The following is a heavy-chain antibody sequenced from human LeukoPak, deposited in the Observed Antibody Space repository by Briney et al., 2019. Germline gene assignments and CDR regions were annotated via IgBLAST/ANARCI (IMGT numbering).Heavy chain of an antibody. Sequence: PGRSLRLSCAASGFTFSSYGMHWVRQAPGKGLEWVAVISYNGSNKYYADSVKGRFTISRDNSKNTLYLQMNSLRAEDTAVYYCAKEMAWGQWELLGSALDYWGQGTLVTVSS. CDR1: GFTFSSYG. CDR2: ISYNGSNK. J-gene: IGHJ4*02. V-gene: IGHV3-30*18. D-gene: IGHD1-26*01. CDR3: AKEMAWGQWELLGSALDY.